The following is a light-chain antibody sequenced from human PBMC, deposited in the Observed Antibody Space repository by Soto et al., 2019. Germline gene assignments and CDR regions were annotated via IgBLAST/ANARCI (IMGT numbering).Light chain of an antibody. CDR1: SSDVGGYNY. V-gene: IGLV2-14*01. Sequence: QSALTQPASVSGSPGQSITISCTGTSSDVGGYNYVSWYQQHPGKAPKLMIYAVTDRPSGVSSRFSGSKSGNTASLTISGLQAEDEADYYCSSYSYTNTLGEVFGGGTKLTVL. J-gene: IGLJ3*02. CDR2: AVT. CDR3: SSYSYTNTLGEV.